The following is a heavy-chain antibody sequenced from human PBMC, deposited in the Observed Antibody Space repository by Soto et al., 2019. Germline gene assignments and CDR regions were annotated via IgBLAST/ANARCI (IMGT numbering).Heavy chain of an antibody. CDR3: ARQINWRDGGA. Sequence: GGSLRLSCAASGFSLSDHGVNWVRQAPGKGLEWISSVNRGASSLYYAESVKGRFTMSRDDAKNSVYLQMNSPRDEDTAVYYCARQINWRDGGAWGQGTLVTVSS. V-gene: IGHV3-48*02. CDR2: VNRGASSL. D-gene: IGHD3-16*01. CDR1: GFSLSDHG. J-gene: IGHJ5*02.